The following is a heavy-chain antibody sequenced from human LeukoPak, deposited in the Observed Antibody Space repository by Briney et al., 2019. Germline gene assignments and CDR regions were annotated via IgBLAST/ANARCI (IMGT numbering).Heavy chain of an antibody. V-gene: IGHV3-23*01. Sequence: GGSLRLSCAASGFTFSSYAMNWARQAPGKGLEWVSAISGSSASIYYADSVKGRFTISRDNSKNTLYLQMNSLRAEDTAVYYCARVVRGNYYYYYMDVWGKGTTVTVSS. CDR1: GFTFSSYA. CDR3: ARVVRGNYYYYYMDV. CDR2: ISGSSASI. D-gene: IGHD2-2*01. J-gene: IGHJ6*03.